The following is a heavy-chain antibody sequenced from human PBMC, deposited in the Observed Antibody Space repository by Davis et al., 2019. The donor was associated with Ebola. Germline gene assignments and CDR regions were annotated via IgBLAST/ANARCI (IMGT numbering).Heavy chain of an antibody. Sequence: SVKVSCKASGGTFDSFAISWVRQAPGQGLEWMGGIVPVFATPTYAQMFQGRVTLTADDSTSTVHMELSSLRAEDTAVYYCATDRNHYFDSRDYHYYGMDVWGQGTTVTVSS. CDR2: IVPVFATP. D-gene: IGHD3-22*01. V-gene: IGHV1-69*13. CDR3: ATDRNHYFDSRDYHYYGMDV. J-gene: IGHJ6*02. CDR1: GGTFDSFA.